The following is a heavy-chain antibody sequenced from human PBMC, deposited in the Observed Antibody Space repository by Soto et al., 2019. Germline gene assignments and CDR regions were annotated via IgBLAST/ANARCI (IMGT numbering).Heavy chain of an antibody. D-gene: IGHD2-2*02. J-gene: IGHJ4*02. Sequence: ASVKVSCKASGYTFTSYAMHWVRQAPGQRLEWMGWINAGNGNTKYSQKFQGRVTITRDTSASTAYMELSSLRSEDTAVYYCARSLQIVPAAIAYWGQGTLVTVSS. CDR2: INAGNGNT. V-gene: IGHV1-3*01. CDR1: GYTFTSYA. CDR3: ARSLQIVPAAIAY.